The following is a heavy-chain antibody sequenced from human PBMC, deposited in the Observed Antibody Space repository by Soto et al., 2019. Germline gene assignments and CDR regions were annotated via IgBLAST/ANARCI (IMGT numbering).Heavy chain of an antibody. D-gene: IGHD2-2*02. J-gene: IGHJ4*02. Sequence: ASVKVSCKASGYTFTSYAMHWVRQAPGQRLEWMGWINAGNGNTKYSQKFQGRVTITRDTSASTAYMELSSLRSEDTAVYYCARSLQIVPAAIAYWGQGTLVTVSS. CDR2: INAGNGNT. V-gene: IGHV1-3*01. CDR1: GYTFTSYA. CDR3: ARSLQIVPAAIAY.